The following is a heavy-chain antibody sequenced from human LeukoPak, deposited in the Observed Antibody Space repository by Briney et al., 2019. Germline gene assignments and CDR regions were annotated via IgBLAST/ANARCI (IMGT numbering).Heavy chain of an antibody. CDR2: IYTSGST. V-gene: IGHV4-4*07. CDR1: GNSFGDYY. CDR3: TGDTGTTGEVKFDP. D-gene: IGHD4-17*01. Sequence: SPSETLSLTCTVSGNSFGDYYWSWIRQPAGKGLEWIGRIYTSGSTTYNPSLKSRVTMSVDTSKSQFSLNLMSVTAADTAVYYCTGDTGTTGEVKFDPWGQGTLVTVSS. J-gene: IGHJ5*02.